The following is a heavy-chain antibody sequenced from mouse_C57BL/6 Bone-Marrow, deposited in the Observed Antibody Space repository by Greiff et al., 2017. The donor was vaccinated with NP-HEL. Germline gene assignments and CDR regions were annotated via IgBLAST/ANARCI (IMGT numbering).Heavy chain of an antibody. CDR2: ISDGGSYT. CDR1: GFTFSSYA. J-gene: IGHJ2*01. Sequence: EVKVVESGGGLVKPGGSLKLSCAASGFTFSSYAMSWVRQTPEKRLEWVATISDGGSYTYYPDNVKGRFTISRDNAKNNLYLQMSHLKSEDTAMYYCARDEPIYGYAFDYWGQGTTLTVSS. V-gene: IGHV5-4*01. D-gene: IGHD2-2*01. CDR3: ARDEPIYGYAFDY.